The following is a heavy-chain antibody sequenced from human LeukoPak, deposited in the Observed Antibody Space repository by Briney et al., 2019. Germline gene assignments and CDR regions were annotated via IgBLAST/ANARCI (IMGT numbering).Heavy chain of an antibody. V-gene: IGHV4-34*01. CDR2: INHSGST. J-gene: IGHJ5*02. Sequence: SETLSLTCAVYGGSFSGYYWSWIRQPPGKGLEWIGEINHSGSTNYNPSLKSRVTISVDTSKNQFSLKLSSVTAADTAVYYCARGGGPASNWFDPWGQGTLVTVSS. CDR3: ARGGGPASNWFDP. CDR1: GGSFSGYY.